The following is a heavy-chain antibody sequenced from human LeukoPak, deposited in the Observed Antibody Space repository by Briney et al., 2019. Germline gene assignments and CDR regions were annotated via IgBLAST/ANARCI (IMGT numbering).Heavy chain of an antibody. CDR1: GFNFDDYA. V-gene: IGHV3-43*02. D-gene: IGHD5-18*01. CDR2: IFGDGGKT. Sequence: GRSLRLSCAASGFNFDDYAMHWVRQAPGRGLEWVSLIFGDGGKTSYADSVRGRFTISRDNSKNFLFLQMDSLRTEDNAFYYCAKTSGYGYERYFESWGQGTLVTVSS. J-gene: IGHJ4*02. CDR3: AKTSGYGYERYFES.